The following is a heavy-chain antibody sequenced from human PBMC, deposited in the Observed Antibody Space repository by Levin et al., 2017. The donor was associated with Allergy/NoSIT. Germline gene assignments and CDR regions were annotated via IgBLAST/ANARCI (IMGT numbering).Heavy chain of an antibody. J-gene: IGHJ3*02. Sequence: GESLKISCAASGFTFSDYYMSWIRQAPGKGLEWVSYISSSGSTIYYADSVKGRFTISRDNAKNSLYLQMNSLRAEDTAVYYCARDTTRGQIRWAAAAQDAAFDIWGQGTMVTVSS. CDR1: GFTFSDYY. D-gene: IGHD6-13*01. CDR3: ARDTTRGQIRWAAAAQDAAFDI. V-gene: IGHV3-11*01. CDR2: ISSSGSTI.